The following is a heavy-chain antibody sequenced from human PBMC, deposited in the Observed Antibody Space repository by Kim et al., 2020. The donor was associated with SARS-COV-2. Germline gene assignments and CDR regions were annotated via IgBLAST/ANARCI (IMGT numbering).Heavy chain of an antibody. Sequence: AGSGKGRFTMSRDDSKNSLYLQMTGLKTEDTAVYFCARVGIASTTGYIDYWGQGTLVTVSS. V-gene: IGHV3-72*01. CDR3: ARVGIASTTGYIDY. D-gene: IGHD3-3*02. J-gene: IGHJ4*02.